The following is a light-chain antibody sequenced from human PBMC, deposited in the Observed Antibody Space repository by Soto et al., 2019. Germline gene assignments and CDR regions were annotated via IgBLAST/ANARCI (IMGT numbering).Light chain of an antibody. CDR1: QSVSSY. J-gene: IGKJ4*01. CDR2: GAS. Sequence: EILLTQSPSTLSLSPGEGVTLSCRASQSVSSYLAWYQQKPGQAPRLLIYGASSRATGIPDRFSGSGSGTDFTLTISRLEPEDFAVYYCQQYGSSPLTFGGGTKVDIK. CDR3: QQYGSSPLT. V-gene: IGKV3-20*01.